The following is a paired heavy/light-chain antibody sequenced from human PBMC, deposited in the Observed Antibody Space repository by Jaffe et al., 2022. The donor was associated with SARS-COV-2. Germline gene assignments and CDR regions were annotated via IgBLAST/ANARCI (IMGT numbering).Light chain of an antibody. J-gene: IGKJ1*01. CDR1: QSLLHSNGYNY. CDR3: MQALQTPPS. Sequence: DIVMTQSPLSQPVTPGEPASISCRSSQSLLHSNGYNYLDWYLQKPGQSPQLLIYLGSNRASGVPDRFSGSGSGTDFTLKISRVEAEDVGIYYCMQALQTPPSFGQGTKVEIK. CDR2: LGS. V-gene: IGKV2-28*01.
Heavy chain of an antibody. CDR2: IWYDGSTE. J-gene: IGHJ6*02. CDR1: GFTFSNFG. CDR3: ARGGVEPLGHSSPPGGMDV. Sequence: QVQLVESGGGVVQPGRSLRLSCAASGFTFSNFGMHWVRQAPGKGLEWVAVIWYDGSTEYYAESVKGRFTISRDNSKNALYLQMNSLRAEDTAVYYCARGGVEPLGHSSPPGGMDVWGPGTTVTVSS. V-gene: IGHV3-33*01. D-gene: IGHD6-13*01.